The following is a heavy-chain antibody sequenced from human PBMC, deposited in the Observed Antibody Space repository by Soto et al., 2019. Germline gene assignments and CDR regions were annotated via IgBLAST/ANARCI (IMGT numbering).Heavy chain of an antibody. D-gene: IGHD7-27*01. CDR1: GDTFKNCV. J-gene: IGHJ6*02. CDR2: IIPLFGTT. Sequence: QVQVVQSGVEVRRPGSSVKVSCKASGDTFKNCVISWVRQAPGQGLEWVGGIIPLFGTTDFAQRFQGRLTITTDDSTPTASVELSRLRSEDTATYYCAAELGFGKLSVVWGQGTTVIVSS. CDR3: AAELGFGKLSVV. V-gene: IGHV1-69*01.